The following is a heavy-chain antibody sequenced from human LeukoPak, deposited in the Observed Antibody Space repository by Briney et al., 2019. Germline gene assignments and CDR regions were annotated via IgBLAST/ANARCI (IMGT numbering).Heavy chain of an antibody. CDR2: INHSGST. Sequence: SETLSLTCSVSSGSISSSNYYWSWIRQPPGKGLEWIGEINHSGSTNYNPSLKSRVTISVDTSKNQFSLKLSSVTAADTAVYYCARDYYDFWSGNRAFDYWGQGTLVTVSS. V-gene: IGHV4-39*07. CDR1: SGSISSSNYY. D-gene: IGHD3-3*01. CDR3: ARDYYDFWSGNRAFDY. J-gene: IGHJ4*02.